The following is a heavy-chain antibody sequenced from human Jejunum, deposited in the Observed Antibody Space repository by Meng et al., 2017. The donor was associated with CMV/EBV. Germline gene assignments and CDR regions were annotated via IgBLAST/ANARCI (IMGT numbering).Heavy chain of an antibody. J-gene: IGHJ4*02. CDR3: ARNPPGKGFIDY. CDR2: ISSTSSTT. D-gene: IGHD1-1*01. CDR1: GFTFSSHS. V-gene: IGHV3-48*04. Sequence: SGFTFSSHSMTWVRQAPGKGLEWVSYISSTSSTTHYADSMKGRFTISRDNAKNSLYLQMNSLRGEDTAVYYCARNPPGKGFIDYWGQGTRVTVSS.